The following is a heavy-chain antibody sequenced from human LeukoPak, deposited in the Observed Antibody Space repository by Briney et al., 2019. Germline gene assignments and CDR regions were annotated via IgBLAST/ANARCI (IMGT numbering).Heavy chain of an antibody. J-gene: IGHJ4*02. CDR1: GYSISSGYY. D-gene: IGHD1-26*01. V-gene: IGHV4-38-2*02. Sequence: KPSDTLSLTCTVSGYSISSGYYWGWIRQPPGKGLEWIGSIYHSGSTYYNPSLKSRVTISVDTSKNQFSLKLSSVTAADTAVYYCARLIVGATTKIYYFDYWGQGTLVTVSS. CDR3: ARLIVGATTKIYYFDY. CDR2: IYHSGST.